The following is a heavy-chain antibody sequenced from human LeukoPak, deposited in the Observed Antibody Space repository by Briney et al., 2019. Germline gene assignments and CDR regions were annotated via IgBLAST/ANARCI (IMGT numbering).Heavy chain of an antibody. V-gene: IGHV4-39*01. D-gene: IGHD2-15*01. Sequence: SETLSLTCTVSGGSISSSSYYWGWMRQPPGKGLEWIGSIYYSGSTYYNPSLKSRVTISVDTSKNQFSLKLSSVTAADTAVYYCARQSVAIDYWGQGTLVTVSS. CDR2: IYYSGST. CDR1: GGSISSSSYY. J-gene: IGHJ4*02. CDR3: ARQSVAIDY.